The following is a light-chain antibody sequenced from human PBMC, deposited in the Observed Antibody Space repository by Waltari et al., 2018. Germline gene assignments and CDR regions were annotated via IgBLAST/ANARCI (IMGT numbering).Light chain of an antibody. CDR1: QSLLHSDGTTY. V-gene: IGKV2-30*02. CDR3: MQGTHWPPWT. J-gene: IGKJ1*01. Sequence: DVVMTQSPLSLPVTLGQPASISCRSSQSLLHSDGTTYLTWFQQRPGQSPRRLIYRVSIRDSGVPDKFSGSGSGTDFTLKISRVEAEDVATYYCMQGTHWPPWTFGQGTKVEIK. CDR2: RVS.